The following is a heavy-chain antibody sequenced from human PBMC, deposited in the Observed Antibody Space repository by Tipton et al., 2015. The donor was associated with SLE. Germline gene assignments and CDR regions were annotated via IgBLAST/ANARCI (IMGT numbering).Heavy chain of an antibody. J-gene: IGHJ4*02. V-gene: IGHV1-69*01. CDR2: INPIIAGV. Sequence: QLVQSGAEVKKPGSSVKVSCKASGGTFSNYAISWVRQAPGQGLEWMGGINPIIAGVNYAQKFQDRVTITADESTNTAFMELSSLRSEDTAVYYCAIAVAGTLVFDCWGQGALVTVSS. D-gene: IGHD6-19*01. CDR1: GGTFSNYA. CDR3: AIAVAGTLVFDC.